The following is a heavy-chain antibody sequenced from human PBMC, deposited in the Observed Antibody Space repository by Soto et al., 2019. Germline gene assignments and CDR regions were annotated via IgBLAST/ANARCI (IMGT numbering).Heavy chain of an antibody. CDR3: AKDQNLLRFLEWLPPYLNWFDP. CDR1: GFTFSSYA. J-gene: IGHJ5*02. Sequence: HPGGSLRLSCAASGFTFSSYAMSWVRQAPGKGLEWVSAISGSGGSTYYADSVKGRFTISRDNSKNTLYLQMNSLRAEDTAVYYCAKDQNLLRFLEWLPPYLNWFDPWGQGTLVTVSS. D-gene: IGHD3-3*01. V-gene: IGHV3-23*01. CDR2: ISGSGGST.